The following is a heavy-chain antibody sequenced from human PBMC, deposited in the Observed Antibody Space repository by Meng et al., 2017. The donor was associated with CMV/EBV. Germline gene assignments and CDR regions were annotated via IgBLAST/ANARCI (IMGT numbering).Heavy chain of an antibody. CDR1: GFTFSSYS. CDR3: ALSPYYYGSGRDAFDI. V-gene: IGHV3-48*04. Sequence: GGSLRLSCVASGFTFSSYSMNWVRQAPGKGLEWVSYISSSSSTIYYADSVKGRFTISRDNAKNSLYLQMNSLRAEDTAVYYCALSPYYYGSGRDAFDIWGQGTMVTVSS. J-gene: IGHJ3*02. CDR2: ISSSSSTI. D-gene: IGHD3-10*01.